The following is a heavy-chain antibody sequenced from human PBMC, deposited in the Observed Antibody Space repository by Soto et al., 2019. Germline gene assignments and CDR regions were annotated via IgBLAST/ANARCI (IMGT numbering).Heavy chain of an antibody. Sequence: EVQLLDSGGGLVQPGGSLRLSCAASGFTFGVYAMSWVRQAPGKGLEWVSSISISDGDTYYADSVKGRFTISRDNSKNTLYLQMNSLGAEDTAVYFCARPRIGSVGGKLDSWGQGTLVTVSS. D-gene: IGHD1-26*01. CDR2: ISISDGDT. V-gene: IGHV3-23*01. CDR1: GFTFGVYA. CDR3: ARPRIGSVGGKLDS. J-gene: IGHJ4*02.